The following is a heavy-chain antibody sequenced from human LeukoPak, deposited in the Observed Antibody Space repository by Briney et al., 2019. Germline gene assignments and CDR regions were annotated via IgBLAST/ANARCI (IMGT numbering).Heavy chain of an antibody. Sequence: ASVKVSCKASGYTFTSYYMHWVRQAPGQGLEWMGIINPSGGSTSYAQKFQGRVTMTRDMSTSTVYMELSSLRSEDTAVYYCATSTIFGVVTHEYFQHWGQGTLVTVSS. V-gene: IGHV1-46*01. CDR2: INPSGGST. D-gene: IGHD3-3*01. CDR1: GYTFTSYY. J-gene: IGHJ1*01. CDR3: ATSTIFGVVTHEYFQH.